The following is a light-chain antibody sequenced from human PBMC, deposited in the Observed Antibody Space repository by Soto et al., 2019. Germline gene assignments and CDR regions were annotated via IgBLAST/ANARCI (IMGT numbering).Light chain of an antibody. J-gene: IGKJ1*01. Sequence: DIQMTQSPSSLSASVGDRVTITCRASQSISSYLTWYQQKPGKAPKLLIYAASSLQSGVPSRFSGSGSGTDFTLIISSLQPEDVATYYCQQSYSTPWTFGQGTKVEIK. CDR1: QSISSY. CDR2: AAS. CDR3: QQSYSTPWT. V-gene: IGKV1-39*01.